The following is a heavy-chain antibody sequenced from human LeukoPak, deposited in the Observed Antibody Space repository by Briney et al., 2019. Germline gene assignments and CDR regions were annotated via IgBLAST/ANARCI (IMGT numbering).Heavy chain of an antibody. V-gene: IGHV3-7*01. CDR2: IKQDGSEK. CDR3: ARDDGGNWNDLYYYYGMDV. Sequence: GSLRLSCAASGFTFSGYWMSWVRQAPGKGLEWVANIKQDGSEKYYVDSVKGRFTISRDNAKNSLYLQMNSLRAEDTAVYYCARDDGGNWNDLYYYYGMDVWGQGTTVTVSS. CDR1: GFTFSGYW. J-gene: IGHJ6*02. D-gene: IGHD1-1*01.